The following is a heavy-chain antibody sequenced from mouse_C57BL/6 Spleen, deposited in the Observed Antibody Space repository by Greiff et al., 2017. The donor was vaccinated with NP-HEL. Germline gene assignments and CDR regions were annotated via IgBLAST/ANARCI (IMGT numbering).Heavy chain of an antibody. CDR3: ASEAQAWFAY. CDR2: IDPANGNT. CDR1: GFNIKNTY. V-gene: IGHV14-3*01. Sequence: VQLQQSVAELVRPGASVKLSCTASGFNIKNTYMHWVKQRPEQGLEWIGRIDPANGNTKYAPKFQGKATITAETSSNTAYLHLRSRTSADTAIYSYASEAQAWFAYWGQGTLVTVSA. D-gene: IGHD3-2*02. J-gene: IGHJ3*01.